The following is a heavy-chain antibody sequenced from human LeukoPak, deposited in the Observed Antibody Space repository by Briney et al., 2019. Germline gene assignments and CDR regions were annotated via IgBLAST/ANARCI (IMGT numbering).Heavy chain of an antibody. J-gene: IGHJ4*02. D-gene: IGHD3-22*01. Sequence: SETLSLTCAVYGGSFSGYYWSWIRQPPGKGLEWIGEINHSGSTNYNPSLKSRVTISVDTSKNQFSLKLSSVTAAGTAVYYCASMRYYDSSGHFPLPDYWGQGTLVTVSS. V-gene: IGHV4-34*01. CDR3: ASMRYYDSSGHFPLPDY. CDR1: GGSFSGYY. CDR2: INHSGST.